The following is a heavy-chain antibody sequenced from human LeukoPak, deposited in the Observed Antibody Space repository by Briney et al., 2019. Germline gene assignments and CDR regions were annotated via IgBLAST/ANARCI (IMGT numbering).Heavy chain of an antibody. V-gene: IGHV1-69*13. Sequence: SVKVSCKASEGTFSSYAISWVRQAPGQGLEWMGGIIPIFGTANYAQKFQGRVTITADESTSTAYMELSSLRSEDTAVYYCARDAYSGSYYDPLYYFDYWGQGTLVTVSS. J-gene: IGHJ4*02. CDR3: ARDAYSGSYYDPLYYFDY. CDR2: IIPIFGTA. D-gene: IGHD1-26*01. CDR1: EGTFSSYA.